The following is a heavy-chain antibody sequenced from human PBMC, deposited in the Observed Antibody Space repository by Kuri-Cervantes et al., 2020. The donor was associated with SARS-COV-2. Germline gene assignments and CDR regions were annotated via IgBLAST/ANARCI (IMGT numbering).Heavy chain of an antibody. V-gene: IGHV4-4*02. CDR3: ARGIGSGWSYYFDY. CDR2: INHSGST. CDR1: GGSISSSNW. D-gene: IGHD6-19*01. J-gene: IGHJ4*02. Sequence: SETLSLTCAVSGGSISSSNWWSWVRQPPGKGLEWIGEINHSGSTNYNPSLKSRVTISVDTSKNQFPLKLSSVTAADTAVYYCARGIGSGWSYYFDYWGQGTLVTVSS.